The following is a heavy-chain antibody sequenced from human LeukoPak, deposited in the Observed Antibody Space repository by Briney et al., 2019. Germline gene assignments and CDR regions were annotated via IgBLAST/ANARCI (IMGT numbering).Heavy chain of an antibody. J-gene: IGHJ4*02. CDR3: AKAYDFWSGPRGYFDY. CDR1: GFIFTSYS. V-gene: IGHV3-21*04. Sequence: PGGSLRLSCAASGFIFTSYSLNWVRQAPGKGLEWVSSISSSSTYIYYADSLKGRFTISRDNAKNSLFLQMNTLRAEDTAVYYCAKAYDFWSGPRGYFDYWGQGTLVTVSS. CDR2: ISSSSTYI. D-gene: IGHD3-3*01.